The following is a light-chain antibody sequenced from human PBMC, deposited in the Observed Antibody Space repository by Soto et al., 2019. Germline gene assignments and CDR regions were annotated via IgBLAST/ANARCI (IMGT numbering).Light chain of an antibody. CDR1: QGIRND. V-gene: IGKV1-6*01. CDR2: AAS. J-gene: IGKJ1*01. CDR3: QQYDSYPWT. Sequence: AIQMTQSPSSLSASLGDRVTITCRASQGIRNDLGWYQQKPGKAPKLLIYAASSLQSGVPSRFSGSGSGTEFTLTITSLQPDDFATYYCQQYDSYPWTFGLGTKVDIK.